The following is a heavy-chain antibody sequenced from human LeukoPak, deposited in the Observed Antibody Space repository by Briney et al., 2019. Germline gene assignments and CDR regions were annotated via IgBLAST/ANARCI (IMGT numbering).Heavy chain of an antibody. CDR3: VSFITVAGMDV. V-gene: IGHV3-74*01. CDR2: INGDGSDT. Sequence: GSLRLSCAASGFPFSIYWMHWVRQAPGKGLVWASHINGDGSDTSYADSVKGRFTISRDNAKNTLYLQMRSLRAEDTAIYYCVSFITVAGMDVWGTGTTVSVSS. D-gene: IGHD6-19*01. CDR1: GFPFSIYW. J-gene: IGHJ6*04.